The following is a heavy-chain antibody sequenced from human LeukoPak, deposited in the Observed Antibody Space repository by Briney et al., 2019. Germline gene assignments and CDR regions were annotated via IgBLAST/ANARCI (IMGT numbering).Heavy chain of an antibody. V-gene: IGHV3-64*01. D-gene: IGHD3-16*01. J-gene: IGHJ3*01. CDR1: GFTFSTFA. CDR2: TSGDGGTT. Sequence: GGSLRLSCTASGFTFSTFAMHWVRQAPGKGLEYVSATSGDGGTTFCASSLQGRCTISRDNSNQMVYLQLGGLKIEDMGLYYCARGDTRLGGAFDVWGQGTMVTVSP. CDR3: ARGDTRLGGAFDV.